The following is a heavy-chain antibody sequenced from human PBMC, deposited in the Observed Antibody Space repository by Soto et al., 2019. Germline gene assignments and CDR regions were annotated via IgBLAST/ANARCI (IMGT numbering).Heavy chain of an antibody. CDR2: INHSGST. CDR3: ARRYAPRYSSGNNHFDL. V-gene: IGHV4-39*01. CDR1: GVSIFSHSYY. J-gene: IGHJ4*02. D-gene: IGHD2-15*01. Sequence: SETLSLTCTVSGVSIFSHSYYWGWIRQAPGKGLEWIATINHSGSTYHNPSLKSRVTMSVDTSKDQFSLNLSSVTAADTAVYYCARRYAPRYSSGNNHFDLWGQGTLVTVSS.